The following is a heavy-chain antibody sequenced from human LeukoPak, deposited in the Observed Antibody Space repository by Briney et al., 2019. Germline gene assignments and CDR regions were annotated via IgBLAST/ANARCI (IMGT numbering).Heavy chain of an antibody. CDR2: IIPILGIA. V-gene: IGHV1-69*04. D-gene: IGHD1-14*01. CDR3: ARTPNRGPPTIHYYYYGMDV. J-gene: IGHJ6*02. Sequence: SVKVSCKASGGTFSSYAISWVRQAPGQGLEWMGRIIPILGIANYAQKFQGRVTITADKSTSTAYMELSSLRSEDTAVYYCARTPNRGPPTIHYYYYGMDVWGQGTTVTVSS. CDR1: GGTFSSYA.